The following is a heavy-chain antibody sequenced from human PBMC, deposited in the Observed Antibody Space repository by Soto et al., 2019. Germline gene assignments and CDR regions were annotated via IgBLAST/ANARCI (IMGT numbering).Heavy chain of an antibody. CDR3: ASARGYSGYVPFDY. Sequence: ASVKVSCKASGGTFSSYTISWVRQAPGQGLEWMGRIIPILGIANYAQKFQGRVTITADKSTSTAYMELSSLRSEDTAVYYCASARGYSGYVPFDYWGQGTLVTVSS. J-gene: IGHJ4*02. V-gene: IGHV1-69*02. D-gene: IGHD5-12*01. CDR2: IIPILGIA. CDR1: GGTFSSYT.